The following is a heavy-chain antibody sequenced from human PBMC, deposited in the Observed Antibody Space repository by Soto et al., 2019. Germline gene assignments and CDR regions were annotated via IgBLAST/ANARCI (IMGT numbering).Heavy chain of an antibody. CDR1: GYTFTSYG. CDR2: ISAYNGNT. V-gene: IGHV1-18*01. Sequence: ASVKVSCKASGYTFTSYGISWLRQAPGQGLEWMGWISAYNGNTNYAQKLQGRVTMTTDTSTSTAYMELRSLSSDDTAVYYCARDPRRIMITFGGVIVPFDYWGQGTLVTVSS. D-gene: IGHD3-16*02. J-gene: IGHJ4*02. CDR3: ARDPRRIMITFGGVIVPFDY.